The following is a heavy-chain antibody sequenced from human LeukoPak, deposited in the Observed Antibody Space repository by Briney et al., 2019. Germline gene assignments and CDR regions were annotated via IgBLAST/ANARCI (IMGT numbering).Heavy chain of an antibody. Sequence: GGSLRLSCAASGFTFSSYAMHWVRQAPGKGLEWVAVISYDGSNKYYADSVKGRFTISRDNSKNTLYLQMNSLRAEDTAVYYCARRHIAADHWGQGTLVTVSS. CDR3: ARRHIAADH. J-gene: IGHJ4*02. CDR1: GFTFSSYA. V-gene: IGHV3-30*04. D-gene: IGHD6-13*01. CDR2: ISYDGSNK.